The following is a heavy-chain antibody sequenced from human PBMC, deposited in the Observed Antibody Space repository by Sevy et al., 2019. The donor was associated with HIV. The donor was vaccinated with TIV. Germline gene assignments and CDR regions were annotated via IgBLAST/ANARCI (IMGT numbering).Heavy chain of an antibody. Sequence: ASVKVSCKASGYTFTSYGISWVRQAPGQGVEWMGWNSAYNGNTNYEQKLQGRVTLTTDTSTSTAYMELRSLSSDDTAVYYCARTYYYDSSGYYHYFDYWGQGTLVTVSS. CDR2: NSAYNGNT. D-gene: IGHD3-22*01. V-gene: IGHV1-18*04. CDR3: ARTYYYDSSGYYHYFDY. J-gene: IGHJ4*02. CDR1: GYTFTSYG.